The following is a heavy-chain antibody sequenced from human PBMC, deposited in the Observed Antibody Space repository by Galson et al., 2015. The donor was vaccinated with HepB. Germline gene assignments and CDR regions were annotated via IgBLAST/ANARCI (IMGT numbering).Heavy chain of an antibody. D-gene: IGHD2-2*01. J-gene: IGHJ4*02. CDR1: GGSISSDGYY. CDR2: IYHSGST. CDR3: ARTILVVPAASSYFDY. V-gene: IGHV4-31*03. Sequence: TLSLTCTVSGGSISSDGYYWSWIRQHPGKGLEWIGYIYHSGSTYYNPSLMSRVSISVDTSENQFSLRLTSVTAADTAMYHCARTILVVPAASSYFDYWGQGTLVTVSS.